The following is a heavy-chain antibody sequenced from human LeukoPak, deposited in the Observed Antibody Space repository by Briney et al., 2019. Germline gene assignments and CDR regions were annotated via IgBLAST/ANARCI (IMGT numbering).Heavy chain of an antibody. V-gene: IGHV3-48*03. CDR2: ISSSGSTI. CDR1: GFTFSSYE. Sequence: SGGSLRLSCAASGFTFSSYEMNWVRQAPGKGREWVSYISSSGSTIYYADSVKGRFTISRDNAKNSLYLQMNSLRAEDTAAYYCARDLLVPAAYGGVDYWGQGTLVTVSS. D-gene: IGHD2-2*01. J-gene: IGHJ4*02. CDR3: ARDLLVPAAYGGVDY.